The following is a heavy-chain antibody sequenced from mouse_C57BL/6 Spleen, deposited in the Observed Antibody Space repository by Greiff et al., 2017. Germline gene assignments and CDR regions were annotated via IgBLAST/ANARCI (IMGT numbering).Heavy chain of an antibody. CDR1: GFTFSSYA. Sequence: EVQRVESGGGLVKPGGSLKLSCAASGFTFSSYAMSWVRQTPEKRLEWVATISDGGSYTYYPDNVKGRFTISRDNAKNNLYLQMSHLKSEDTAMYYCARNYDRDYYAMDYWGQGTSVTVSS. CDR2: ISDGGSYT. D-gene: IGHD2-4*01. J-gene: IGHJ4*01. CDR3: ARNYDRDYYAMDY. V-gene: IGHV5-4*01.